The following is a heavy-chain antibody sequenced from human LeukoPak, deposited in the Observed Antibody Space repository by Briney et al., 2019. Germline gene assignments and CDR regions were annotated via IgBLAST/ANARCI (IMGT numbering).Heavy chain of an antibody. Sequence: SETLSLTCAVYGGSFSGYYWSWIRQPPGKGLEWIGEINHSGSTNYNPSLKSRVTISVDTSKNQFSLKLSSVTAADTAVYYCASGFASSGWHYYYYYGMDVWGQGTTVTVSS. CDR1: GGSFSGYY. D-gene: IGHD6-19*01. CDR2: INHSGST. J-gene: IGHJ6*02. CDR3: ASGFASSGWHYYYYYGMDV. V-gene: IGHV4-34*01.